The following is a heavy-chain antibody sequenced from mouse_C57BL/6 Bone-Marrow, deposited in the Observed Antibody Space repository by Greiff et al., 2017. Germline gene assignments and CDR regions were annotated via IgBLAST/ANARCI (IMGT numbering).Heavy chain of an antibody. J-gene: IGHJ1*03. CDR3: ARNYYGSSRDFDV. V-gene: IGHV1-54*01. CDR1: GYAFTNYL. D-gene: IGHD1-1*01. Sequence: QVQLQQSGAELVRPGTSVKVSCKASGYAFTNYLIEWVKQRPGQGLEWIGVINPGSGGTNYNQKFKDKATLTADKSSSTAYMQLSSLTYEDSAVYYCARNYYGSSRDFDVWGTGTTVTVSS. CDR2: INPGSGGT.